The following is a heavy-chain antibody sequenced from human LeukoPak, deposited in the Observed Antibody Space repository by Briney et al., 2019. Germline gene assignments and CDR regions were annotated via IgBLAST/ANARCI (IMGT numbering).Heavy chain of an antibody. CDR2: IYSGGST. CDR1: GFTVSSNY. CDR3: ARDVIVATIPYYFDY. J-gene: IGHJ4*02. V-gene: IGHV3-66*01. Sequence: GSLRLSCAASGFTVSSNYMRWVRQAPGKGLEWVSVIYSGGSTYYADSVKGRFTISRDNSKNTLYLQMNSLRAEDTAVYYCARDVIVATIPYYFDYWGQGTLVTVSS. D-gene: IGHD5-12*01.